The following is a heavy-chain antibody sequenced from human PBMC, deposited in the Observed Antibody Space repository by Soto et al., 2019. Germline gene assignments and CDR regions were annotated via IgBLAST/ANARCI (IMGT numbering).Heavy chain of an antibody. V-gene: IGHV1-2*04. CDR2: INPNSGGT. Sequence: ASVKVSCKASGYTFTGYYMHWVRQAPGQGLEWMGWINPNSGGTNYAQKFQGWVTMTRDTSISTAYMELSRLRSDDTAVYYCARAPRKDYDFWSGYTKHPYYYGMGVWGQGTTVTVSS. J-gene: IGHJ6*02. CDR3: ARAPRKDYDFWSGYTKHPYYYGMGV. CDR1: GYTFTGYY. D-gene: IGHD3-3*01.